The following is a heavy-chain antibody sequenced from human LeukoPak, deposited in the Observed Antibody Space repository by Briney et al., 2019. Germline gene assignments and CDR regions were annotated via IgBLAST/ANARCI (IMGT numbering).Heavy chain of an antibody. J-gene: IGHJ4*02. CDR3: ARDASSGYLDY. D-gene: IGHD3-22*01. CDR1: GFTFSSYS. Sequence: PGGSLRLSCAASGFTFSSYSMNWVRQAPGKGLEWVSGINWNGGSTGYADSVRGRFTISRDNAKNSLYLQMNSLRAEDTAVYYCARDASSGYLDYWGQGTLVTVSS. CDR2: INWNGGST. V-gene: IGHV3-20*04.